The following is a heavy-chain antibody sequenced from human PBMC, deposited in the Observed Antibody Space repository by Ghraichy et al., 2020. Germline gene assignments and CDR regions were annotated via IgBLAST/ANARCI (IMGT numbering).Heavy chain of an antibody. V-gene: IGHV4-34*01. CDR3: ARQAGDYVNF. CDR1: GGSLSTYY. Sequence: SETLSLTCAVYGGSLSTYYWSWIRQPPGKGLEWIGEINDSGTTNYNPSLKSRVTISIDTSNNQFSLKLTSVTAADSAVYYCARQAGDYVNFWGQGTLVTVSS. CDR2: INDSGTT. D-gene: IGHD4-17*01. J-gene: IGHJ4*02.